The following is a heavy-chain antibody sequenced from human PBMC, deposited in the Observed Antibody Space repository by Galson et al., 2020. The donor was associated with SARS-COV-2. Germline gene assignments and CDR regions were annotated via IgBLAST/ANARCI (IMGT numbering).Heavy chain of an antibody. CDR1: GFTFNDFW. Sequence: GGSLRLSCEVSGFTFNDFWMSWFRQAPGKGLEWVANIKGDGSETNYADFVKGRFSISRDNAANSLYLQMNSLRVEDSAVYYCSREGWQGGYWGQGTRVTVSS. V-gene: IGHV3-7*01. D-gene: IGHD6-19*01. CDR2: IKGDGSET. CDR3: SREGWQGGY. J-gene: IGHJ4*02.